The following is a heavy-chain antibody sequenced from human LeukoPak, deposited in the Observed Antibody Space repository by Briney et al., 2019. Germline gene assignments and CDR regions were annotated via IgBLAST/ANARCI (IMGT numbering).Heavy chain of an antibody. D-gene: IGHD3-3*02. CDR1: GFTFSSYA. CDR3: AKLTPISF. Sequence: PGRSLRLSCAASGFTFSSYAMHWVRQAPGKGLEWVAVISYDGSNKYYADSVKGRFTISRDNSKNTLYLQMNSLRAEDTAVYYCAKLTPISFWGQGTLVTVSS. J-gene: IGHJ4*02. CDR2: ISYDGSNK. V-gene: IGHV3-30-3*01.